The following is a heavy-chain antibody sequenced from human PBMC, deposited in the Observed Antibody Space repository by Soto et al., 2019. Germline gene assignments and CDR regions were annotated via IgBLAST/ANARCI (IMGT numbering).Heavy chain of an antibody. CDR3: ARDFSIQAGWFDP. CDR2: IYSGGTT. J-gene: IGHJ5*02. Sequence: PGGSLRLSCAVSGVTVSSNSMSWVRQAPGKGLDWVSIIYSGGTTYYADSVKGRFTISRDNSKNTLNLQMDSLRAEDTAIYYCARDFSIQAGWFDPWGQGTLVTVSS. V-gene: IGHV3-66*01. CDR1: GVTVSSNS. D-gene: IGHD2-2*01.